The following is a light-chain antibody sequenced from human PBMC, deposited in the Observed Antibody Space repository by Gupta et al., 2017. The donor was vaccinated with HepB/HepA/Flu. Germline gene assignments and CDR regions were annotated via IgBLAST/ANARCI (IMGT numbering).Light chain of an antibody. CDR2: MVS. J-gene: IGKJ1*01. V-gene: IGKV2-30*02. CDR3: MQSTHWPRT. CDR1: QSLVHSGGNTF. Sequence: DVVMTQSPLSLPVTLGQPASLSCNSSQSLVHSGGNTFLNLFLQRPGQSPRRLIYMVSYRDSGVPDRFSGSGSGTGFTLKISRGEAEDVGIYYCMQSTHWPRTFGQGTKVEIK.